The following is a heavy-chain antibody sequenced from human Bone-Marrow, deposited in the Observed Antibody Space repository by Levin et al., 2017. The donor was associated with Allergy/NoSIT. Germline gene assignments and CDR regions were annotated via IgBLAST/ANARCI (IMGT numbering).Heavy chain of an antibody. CDR2: INVNNGHT. V-gene: IGHV1-18*01. CDR3: ARDRIAVAATGGDY. J-gene: IGHJ4*02. CDR1: GYTFTDYG. Sequence: ASVKVSCKASGYTFTDYGISWVRQAPGQGLEWMGWINVNNGHTNYVQKFQGRVTMTTDTSTSTAYMELRSLRSDDTAIYYCARDRIAVAATGGDYWGQGTLVTVSS. D-gene: IGHD6-13*01.